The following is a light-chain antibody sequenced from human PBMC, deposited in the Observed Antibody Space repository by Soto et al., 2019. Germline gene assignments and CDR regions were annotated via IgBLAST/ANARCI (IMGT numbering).Light chain of an antibody. V-gene: IGKV1-6*01. CDR2: AAS. J-gene: IGKJ1*01. Sequence: AIQLTQSPSSLSASVGDRVTITCRASQDISSYLAWYQQKPGKAPKLLIYAASTLQSGVPSRFSGSGSGTDFTLTISSLQPEDFATYYCLQDYNYPWTFGQGTKVDI. CDR3: LQDYNYPWT. CDR1: QDISSY.